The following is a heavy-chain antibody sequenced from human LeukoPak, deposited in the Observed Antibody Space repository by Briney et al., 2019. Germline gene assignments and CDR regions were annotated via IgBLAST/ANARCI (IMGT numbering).Heavy chain of an antibody. Sequence: SETLSLTCAVYGGSFSGYYWSWIRQPPGKGLEWIGEINHSGSTNYNPSLKSRVTISVDTSKDQFSLKLSSVTAADTAVYYCARLSRELVIIRPFFDYWGQGTLVTVSS. CDR3: ARLSRELVIIRPFFDY. D-gene: IGHD3-9*01. V-gene: IGHV4-34*01. J-gene: IGHJ4*02. CDR1: GGSFSGYY. CDR2: INHSGST.